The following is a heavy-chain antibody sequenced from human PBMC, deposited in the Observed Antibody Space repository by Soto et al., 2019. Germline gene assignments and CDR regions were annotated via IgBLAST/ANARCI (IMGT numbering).Heavy chain of an antibody. D-gene: IGHD3-10*01. V-gene: IGHV3-15*01. J-gene: IGHJ4*02. CDR2: IKSKTDGGTT. CDR3: TTHVLLWFGELGSFDY. CDR1: GFTFSNAW. Sequence: GESLKISCAASGFTFSNAWMSWVRQAPGKGLEWVGRIKSKTDGGTTDYAAPVKGRFTISRDDSKNTLYLQMNSLKTEDTAVYYCTTHVLLWFGELGSFDYWGQGTLVTVSS.